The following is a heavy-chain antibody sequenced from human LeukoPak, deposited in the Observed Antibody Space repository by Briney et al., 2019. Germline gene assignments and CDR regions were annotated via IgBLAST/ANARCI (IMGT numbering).Heavy chain of an antibody. CDR2: ISAYNGNT. J-gene: IGHJ4*02. CDR1: GYIFTSYG. D-gene: IGHD1-26*01. V-gene: IGHV1-18*01. Sequence: ASVKVFCKASGYIFTSYGISWVRQAPGQGLEWMGWISAYNGNTNYAQKLQGRVTMTTDTSTSTAYMELRSLRSDDTAVYYCARDLVGATPPDYWGQGTLVTVSS. CDR3: ARDLVGATPPDY.